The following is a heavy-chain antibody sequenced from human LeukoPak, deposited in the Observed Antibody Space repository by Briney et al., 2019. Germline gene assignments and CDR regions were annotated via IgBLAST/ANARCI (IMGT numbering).Heavy chain of an antibody. J-gene: IGHJ5*02. CDR1: IDSFSNYH. CDR3: ARGQGATVPQVGKNWFDP. Sequence: SETLSLTCAVYIDSFSNYHWNWIRQTPAKVMEWVGEVNESGGTNISPSLRSRVILSVDTSKNQFSLKLISVTVADTAIYYCARGQGATVPQVGKNWFDPWGRGTRVTVSS. CDR2: VNESGGT. D-gene: IGHD1-26*01. V-gene: IGHV4-34*01.